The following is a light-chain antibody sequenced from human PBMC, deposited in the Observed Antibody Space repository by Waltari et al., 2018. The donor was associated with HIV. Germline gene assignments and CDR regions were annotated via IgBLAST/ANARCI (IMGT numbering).Light chain of an antibody. V-gene: IGLV1-47*01. Sequence: QSVLTQPPSASGTPGQRVTISCSGSSSNIENDNVYWYQQLTGAAPRLLFYKDTQRPSGVPDRFTGSKSGTSASLAISGLRSEDEADYYCVGWDSRLSGYVFGSGTKVTVL. CDR1: SSNIENDN. J-gene: IGLJ1*01. CDR2: KDT. CDR3: VGWDSRLSGYV.